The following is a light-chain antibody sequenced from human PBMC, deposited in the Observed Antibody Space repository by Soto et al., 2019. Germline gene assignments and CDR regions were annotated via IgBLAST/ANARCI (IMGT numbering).Light chain of an antibody. CDR1: QSVSSSY. Sequence: EIVLTQSPGTLSLSPGERATLSCRASQSVSSSYLAWYQQKPGQAPRLLIYGASSRATGIPDRFSGSGSGTVFLIIISRVEHEDVAVYYCQHYGSSFTFGPGTKVDIK. CDR2: GAS. CDR3: QHYGSSFT. V-gene: IGKV3-20*01. J-gene: IGKJ3*01.